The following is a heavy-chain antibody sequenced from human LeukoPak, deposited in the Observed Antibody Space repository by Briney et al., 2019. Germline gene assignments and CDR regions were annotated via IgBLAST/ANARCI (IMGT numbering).Heavy chain of an antibody. CDR2: ISSSGSTI. V-gene: IGHV3-48*03. CDR3: ARDLLLWFGELLGLDY. J-gene: IGHJ4*02. D-gene: IGHD3-10*01. Sequence: GGSLRLSCAASGFTFSSYEMNWVRQAPGKGLEWVSYISSSGSTIYYADSVKGRFTISRDNAKNSLYLQMNSLRAEDTAVYYRARDLLLWFGELLGLDYWGQGTLVTVSS. CDR1: GFTFSSYE.